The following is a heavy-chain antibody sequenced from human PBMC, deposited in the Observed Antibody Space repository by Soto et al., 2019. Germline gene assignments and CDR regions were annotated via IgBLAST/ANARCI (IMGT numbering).Heavy chain of an antibody. D-gene: IGHD4-17*01. Sequence: PSETLSLTCTVSGGSINSNTYYWSWIRQPPGKGLEWIGYIYYSGSTYYSPSLKSRVTISIDTSKNQFSLKLTSVTAADTAVYFCARGHTVTTWFDPWGQGTLVTVSS. CDR2: IYYSGST. V-gene: IGHV4-30-4*01. CDR1: GGSINSNTYY. J-gene: IGHJ5*02. CDR3: ARGHTVTTWFDP.